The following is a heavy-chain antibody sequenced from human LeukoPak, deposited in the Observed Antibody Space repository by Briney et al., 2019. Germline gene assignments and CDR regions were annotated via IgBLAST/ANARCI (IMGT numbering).Heavy chain of an antibody. CDR2: ISSDGSNK. D-gene: IGHD3-3*01. CDR1: GFTFSTYG. J-gene: IGHJ4*02. CDR3: AKSRSGYYRFDY. Sequence: GGSLRLSCAASGFTFSTYGMHWVRQAPGKGLEWVAVISSDGSNKYYADSVKGRFTISRDISKNTLYLQMDSLRAEDTAVYYCAKSRSGYYRFDYWGQGTLVTVSS. V-gene: IGHV3-30*18.